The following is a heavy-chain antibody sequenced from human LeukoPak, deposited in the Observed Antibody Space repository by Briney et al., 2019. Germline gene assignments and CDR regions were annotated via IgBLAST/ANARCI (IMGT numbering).Heavy chain of an antibody. D-gene: IGHD5-18*01. Sequence: GGSLRLSCAASGFTFSSYSMNWVRQAPGKGLEWVSFISSSSSYIYYADSVKGRFTISRDNAKSSLYLQMNSLRAEDTAVYYCAMPGYSYGYVYYWGQGTLVTVSS. J-gene: IGHJ4*02. CDR3: AMPGYSYGYVYY. CDR2: ISSSSSYI. V-gene: IGHV3-21*01. CDR1: GFTFSSYS.